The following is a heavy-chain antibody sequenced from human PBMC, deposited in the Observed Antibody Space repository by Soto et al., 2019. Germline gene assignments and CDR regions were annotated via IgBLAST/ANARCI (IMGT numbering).Heavy chain of an antibody. CDR1: GFTFNNYA. V-gene: IGHV3-9*01. CDR3: AIFRTVTTPFDY. D-gene: IGHD4-17*01. Sequence: EVQLVESGGGLVQPGRSLRLSCAASGFTFNNYAMHWVRQAPGKGLEWVSGISWNSGNIGYADSVKGRFIISRDNAKNSLYLQMNSLRAEDTALYYCAIFRTVTTPFDYWGQGTLVTVSS. CDR2: ISWNSGNI. J-gene: IGHJ4*02.